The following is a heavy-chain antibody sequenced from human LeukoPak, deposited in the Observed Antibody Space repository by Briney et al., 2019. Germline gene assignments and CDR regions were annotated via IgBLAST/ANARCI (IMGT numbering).Heavy chain of an antibody. V-gene: IGHV3-23*01. Sequence: GGSLRLSCAASGLTFSNYAMSWVRQAPGKGLEWFSTISRSAGGTFHADSVKGRFTISRDDSKSTLYLQMNNLRAEDAALYYCVKGKGAVGSYYRHAFDIWGQGTMVTVSS. CDR1: GLTFSNYA. CDR2: ISRSAGGT. J-gene: IGHJ3*02. CDR3: VKGKGAVGSYYRHAFDI. D-gene: IGHD3-10*01.